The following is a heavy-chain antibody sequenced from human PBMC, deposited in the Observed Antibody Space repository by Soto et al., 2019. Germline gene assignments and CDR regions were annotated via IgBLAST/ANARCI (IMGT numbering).Heavy chain of an antibody. Sequence: ASVKVSCEASEYPFTDYYMHRVRQAPGQGIEWMGWINPNSGGTNYEQKFQGWVTMTRDTSISTAYMELSRLRSDDTAVYYCARGSQQDAFDIWGQGTMVTVSS. CDR1: EYPFTDYY. CDR2: INPNSGGT. J-gene: IGHJ3*02. V-gene: IGHV1-2*04. CDR3: ARGSQQDAFDI.